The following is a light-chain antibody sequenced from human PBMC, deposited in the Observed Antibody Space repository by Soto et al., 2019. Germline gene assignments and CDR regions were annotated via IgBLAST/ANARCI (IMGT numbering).Light chain of an antibody. V-gene: IGKV3-20*01. Sequence: EIVLTQSPGTLSLSPGERATLSCKASQSVSSNYLAWYQQKPGQAPRLLIYGASSRATGIPARFSGSGSGTDFTLTISRLEPEDFAVYYCQQYGSSPQTFGQGTKVEIK. CDR3: QQYGSSPQT. CDR2: GAS. CDR1: QSVSSNY. J-gene: IGKJ1*01.